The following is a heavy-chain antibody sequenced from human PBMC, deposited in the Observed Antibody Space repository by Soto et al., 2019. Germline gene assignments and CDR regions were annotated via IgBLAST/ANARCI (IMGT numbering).Heavy chain of an antibody. V-gene: IGHV4-34*01. CDR1: GGSFSGYY. Sequence: QVQLQQWGAGLLKPSETLSLTCAVYGGSFSGYYWSWIRQPPGKGLEWIGEINHSGSTNYNPSLKSRVTISVDTSKNQFPLKLRSVTAADTAVYYCASIVGATPFDYWGQGTLVTVSS. CDR3: ASIVGATPFDY. J-gene: IGHJ4*02. CDR2: INHSGST. D-gene: IGHD1-26*01.